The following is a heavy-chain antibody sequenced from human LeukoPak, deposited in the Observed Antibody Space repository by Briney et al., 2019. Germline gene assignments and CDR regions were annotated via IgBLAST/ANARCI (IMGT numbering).Heavy chain of an antibody. D-gene: IGHD6-13*01. Sequence: GRSLRLSCAASGFTFSSYGMHWVRQAPGKGLEWVAVIWYDGSNKYYADSVKGRFTISRDNSKNTLYLQMNSLRAEDTAVYYCAREGVAAGTDYWGQGTLVTVSS. CDR2: IWYDGSNK. CDR1: GFTFSSYG. J-gene: IGHJ4*02. V-gene: IGHV3-33*01. CDR3: AREGVAAGTDY.